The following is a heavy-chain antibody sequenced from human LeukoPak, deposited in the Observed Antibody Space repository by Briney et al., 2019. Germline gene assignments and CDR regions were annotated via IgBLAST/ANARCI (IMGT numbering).Heavy chain of an antibody. CDR3: ARGPRRLTYDRDNWFDP. D-gene: IGHD3-3*01. J-gene: IGHJ5*02. CDR2: INPSGDNT. Sequence: ASVKASWKASGYTFTGYYMYWVRQASGQGLEWMGIINPSGDNTNYAQKFQGRVTMTRDMSTTTVYMELSSLRSEDTAVYYCARGPRRLTYDRDNWFDPWGQGTLVTVSS. V-gene: IGHV1-46*01. CDR1: GYTFTGYY.